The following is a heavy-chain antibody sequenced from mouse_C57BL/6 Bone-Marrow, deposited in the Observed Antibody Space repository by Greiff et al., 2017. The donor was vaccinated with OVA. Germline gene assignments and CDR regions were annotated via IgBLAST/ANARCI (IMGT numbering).Heavy chain of an antibody. V-gene: IGHV1-81*01. CDR2: IYPRSGNT. Sequence: VQLQQSGAELARPGASVKLSCKASGYTFTSYGISWVKQRPGQGLEWIGEIYPRSGNTYYNEKFKGKATLTADKSSSTAYMQFSSLTSEDSAIYYCASGGYYWYFDVWGTGTTVTVSS. D-gene: IGHD1-1*02. CDR1: GYTFTSYG. J-gene: IGHJ1*03. CDR3: ASGGYYWYFDV.